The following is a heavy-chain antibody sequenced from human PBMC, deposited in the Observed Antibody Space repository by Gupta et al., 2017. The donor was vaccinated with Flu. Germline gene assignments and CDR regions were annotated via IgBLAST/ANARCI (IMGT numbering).Heavy chain of an antibody. Sequence: QVQLQASGPGLVKPSQTLSLTCTVSGGSISSGTYYWSWIRQPAGKGLEWMGHIYTSGSTNYNPSLKSRVTISLDTSKNQFSLKLSSVTAADTAVYDGARATGVTFYAIDVWGQGTTVTVSS. D-gene: IGHD1-1*01. V-gene: IGHV4-61*02. J-gene: IGHJ6*02. CDR2: IYTSGST. CDR3: ARATGVTFYAIDV. CDR1: GGSISSGTYY.